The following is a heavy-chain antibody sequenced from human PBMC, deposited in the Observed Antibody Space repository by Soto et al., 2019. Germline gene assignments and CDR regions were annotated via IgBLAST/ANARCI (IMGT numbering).Heavy chain of an antibody. CDR2: INAGNGNT. V-gene: IGHV1-3*01. J-gene: IGHJ6*02. D-gene: IGHD3-3*01. CDR3: ARNLGDFWSGYSGYYYMDV. CDR1: GYTFTTYA. Sequence: ASVKVSCKVSGYTFTTYALHWVRQAPGQRLEWMGWINAGNGNTKYSQSFQGRVTITRDTSASTAHMELSSLTSGDTAVYYCARNLGDFWSGYSGYYYMDVWGQGTTVTVS.